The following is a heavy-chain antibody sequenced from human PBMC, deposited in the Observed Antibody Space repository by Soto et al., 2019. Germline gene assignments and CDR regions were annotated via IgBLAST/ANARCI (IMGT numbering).Heavy chain of an antibody. D-gene: IGHD6-6*01. CDR3: TASIAARPRGDY. Sequence: GSLRLSCAASGFTFSNAWMSWVRQAPGKGLEWVGRIKSKTDGGTTDYAAPVKGRFTISRDDSKNTLYLQMNSLKTEDTAVYYCTASIAARPRGDYWGQGTLVTVSS. J-gene: IGHJ4*02. V-gene: IGHV3-15*01. CDR1: GFTFSNAW. CDR2: IKSKTDGGTT.